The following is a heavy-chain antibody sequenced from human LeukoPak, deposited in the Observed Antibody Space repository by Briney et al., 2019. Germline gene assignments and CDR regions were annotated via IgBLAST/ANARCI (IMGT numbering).Heavy chain of an antibody. CDR1: GFTFSSYS. CDR2: ISSSSSTI. CDR3: ATGGSTVWSGYSYFDY. D-gene: IGHD3-3*01. J-gene: IGHJ4*02. Sequence: GGSLRLSCAASGFTFSSYSVNWVRQAPGKGLEWVSYISSSSSTIYYADSVKGRFTISRDNAKNSLYLQMNSLRAEDTAVYYCATGGSTVWSGYSYFDYWGQGTLVTVSS. V-gene: IGHV3-48*01.